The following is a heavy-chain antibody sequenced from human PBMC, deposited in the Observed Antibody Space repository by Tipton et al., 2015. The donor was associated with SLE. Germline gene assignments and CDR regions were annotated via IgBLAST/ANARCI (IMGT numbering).Heavy chain of an antibody. Sequence: GLVKPSETLSLTCAVYGGSFSGYYWSWIRQPPGKGLEWIGEINHSGSTNYNPSLKSRVTISVDTSKNQFSLKLSSVTAADTAVYYCASHSRNAGGAFDIWGQGTMVTVSS. D-gene: IGHD1-14*01. CDR1: GGSFSGYY. V-gene: IGHV4-34*01. CDR3: ASHSRNAGGAFDI. J-gene: IGHJ3*02. CDR2: INHSGST.